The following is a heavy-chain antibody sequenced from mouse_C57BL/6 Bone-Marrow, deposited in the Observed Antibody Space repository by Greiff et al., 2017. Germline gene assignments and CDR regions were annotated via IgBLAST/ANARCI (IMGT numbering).Heavy chain of an antibody. J-gene: IGHJ3*01. D-gene: IGHD1-1*01. Sequence: EVQLQQSGAELVRPGASVKLSCTASGFNITDDYMHWVKQRPEQGLEWIGWIDPENGDTEYAAKFQGKATITADTSSNTAYLQLSSLTSEDTAVYYCTIYSYGSWFAYWGQGTLVTVSA. CDR1: GFNITDDY. CDR3: TIYSYGSWFAY. CDR2: IDPENGDT. V-gene: IGHV14-4*01.